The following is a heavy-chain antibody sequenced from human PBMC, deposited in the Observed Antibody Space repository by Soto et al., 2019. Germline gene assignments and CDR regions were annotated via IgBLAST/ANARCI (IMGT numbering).Heavy chain of an antibody. V-gene: IGHV1-18*01. Sequence: ASVKVSCKASGYTFTSYGISWVRQAPGQGLEWMGWISAYNGNTNYAQKLQGRVTMTTDTSTSTAYMELRSLRSDDTAVYYCAREGRYDILTGYYYYGMDVWGQGTTVTVSS. CDR1: GYTFTSYG. D-gene: IGHD3-9*01. CDR2: ISAYNGNT. CDR3: AREGRYDILTGYYYYGMDV. J-gene: IGHJ6*02.